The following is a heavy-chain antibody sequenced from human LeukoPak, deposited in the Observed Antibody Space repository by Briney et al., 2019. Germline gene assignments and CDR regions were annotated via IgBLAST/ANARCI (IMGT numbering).Heavy chain of an antibody. V-gene: IGHV6-1*01. Sequence: SQTLSLTCAISGDSVSTNTAAWNWIRQSPSRGLEWLGRTYYRSKRYNDYAVSVKSRISINPDTSKNQFSLQLSSVTPEDTAVYYCARDIVGGWSYYYYYMDVWGKGTTVTVSS. D-gene: IGHD6-19*01. CDR1: GDSVSTNTAA. CDR3: ARDIVGGWSYYYYYMDV. CDR2: TYYRSKRYN. J-gene: IGHJ6*03.